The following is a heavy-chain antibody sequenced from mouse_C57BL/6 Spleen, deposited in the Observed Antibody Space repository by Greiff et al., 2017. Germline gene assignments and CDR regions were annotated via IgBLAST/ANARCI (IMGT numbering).Heavy chain of an antibody. J-gene: IGHJ4*01. Sequence: EVQRVESGGGLVQPKGSLKLSCAASGFSFNTYAMNWVRQAPGKGLEWVARIRSKSNNYATYYADSVKDRFTISRDDSESMLYLQMNNLKTEDTAMYYWVWIYYGNPYAMDYWGQGTSVTVSS. D-gene: IGHD2-1*01. CDR3: VWIYYGNPYAMDY. CDR1: GFSFNTYA. CDR2: IRSKSNNYAT. V-gene: IGHV10-1*01.